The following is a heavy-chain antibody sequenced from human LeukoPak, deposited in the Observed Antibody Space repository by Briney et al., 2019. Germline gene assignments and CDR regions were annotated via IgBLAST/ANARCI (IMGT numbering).Heavy chain of an antibody. J-gene: IGHJ4*02. D-gene: IGHD2-15*01. CDR1: GYTFTDYY. V-gene: IGHV1-2*02. CDR3: ARDERYCSGGSCSDYGDYGGYFDY. Sequence: GASVKVSCKASGYTFTDYYMHWVRQAPGQGLEWMGWINPDSGGTNYAQKFQGRVTMTRDTSISTAYMELSSLRSEDMAVYYCARDERYCSGGSCSDYGDYGGYFDYWGQGTLVTVSS. CDR2: INPDSGGT.